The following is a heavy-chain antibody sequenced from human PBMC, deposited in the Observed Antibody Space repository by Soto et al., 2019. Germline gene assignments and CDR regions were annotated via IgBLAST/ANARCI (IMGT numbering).Heavy chain of an antibody. V-gene: IGHV3-21*06. CDR2: ISGTGTFI. J-gene: IGHJ3*02. Sequence: EVQLVESGGGLVKPGGSLRLSCAASGFTFTRHSMNWVRQAPGKGLEWVSCISGTGTFIYYSDSVKGRFPISRDDAKTSLYLQMNSLTAEDTAVYYCARGSGTDTGDALDIWGPGTMVTVS. D-gene: IGHD2-21*02. CDR1: GFTFTRHS. CDR3: ARGSGTDTGDALDI.